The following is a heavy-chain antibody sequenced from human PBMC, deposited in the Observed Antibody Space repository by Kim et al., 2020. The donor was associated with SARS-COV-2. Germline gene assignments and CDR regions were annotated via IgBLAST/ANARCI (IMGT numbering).Heavy chain of an antibody. CDR1: GGSFSGYY. V-gene: IGHV4-34*01. CDR3: ARGQLYSSSWYPPDDY. Sequence: SETLSLTCAVYGGSFSGYYWSWIRQPPGKGLEWIGEINHSGSTNYNPSLKSRVTISVDTSKNQFSLKLSSVTAADTAVYYCARGQLYSSSWYPPDDYWGQGTLVTVSS. D-gene: IGHD6-13*01. J-gene: IGHJ4*02. CDR2: INHSGST.